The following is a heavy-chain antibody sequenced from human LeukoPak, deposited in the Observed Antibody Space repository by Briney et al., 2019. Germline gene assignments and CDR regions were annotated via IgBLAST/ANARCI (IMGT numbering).Heavy chain of an antibody. Sequence: PGGSLRLSCAASGFTFSSYAMSWVRQAPGKGLEWVSAISGSGGSTYYADSVKGRFTISRDNSKNTLYLQMNSLRAEDTAVYYCAKGRGVSKVVAVAGPYYFDYWGQGTLVTVSS. D-gene: IGHD6-19*01. CDR1: GFTFSSYA. J-gene: IGHJ4*02. CDR3: AKGRGVSKVVAVAGPYYFDY. CDR2: ISGSGGST. V-gene: IGHV3-23*01.